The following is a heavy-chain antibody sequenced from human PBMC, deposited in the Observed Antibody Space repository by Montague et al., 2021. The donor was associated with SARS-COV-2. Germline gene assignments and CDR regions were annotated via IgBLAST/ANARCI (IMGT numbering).Heavy chain of an antibody. CDR3: ARKGSGRSDLAY. J-gene: IGHJ4*02. D-gene: IGHD1-26*01. Sequence: SETLSLTCTVSGGSISSYYWSWIRQPPGKGLEWIGYIYYSGSTNYNPSLKSRVSMSVGKSWNQFSLRLTSVTAADTAIYYCARKGSGRSDLAYWGQGTLVTVSS. CDR1: GGSISSYY. V-gene: IGHV4-59*12. CDR2: IYYSGST.